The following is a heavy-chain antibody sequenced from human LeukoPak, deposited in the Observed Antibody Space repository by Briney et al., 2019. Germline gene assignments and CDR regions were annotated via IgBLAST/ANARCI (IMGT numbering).Heavy chain of an antibody. CDR2: IIPIFGTA. J-gene: IGHJ6*03. Sequence: SVKVSCKASGGTFSSYAISWVRQAPGQGLEWMGGIIPIFGTANYAQKFQGRVTITADKSTSTAYMELSSLRSEDTAVYYCASGYDFWSGSSSYYYYMDVWGKGTTVTVSS. CDR1: GGTFSSYA. CDR3: ASGYDFWSGSSSYYYYMDV. D-gene: IGHD3-3*01. V-gene: IGHV1-69*06.